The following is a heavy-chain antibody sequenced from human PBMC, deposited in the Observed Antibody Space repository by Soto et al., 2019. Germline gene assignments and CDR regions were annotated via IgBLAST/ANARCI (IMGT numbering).Heavy chain of an antibody. Sequence: EVQLLESGGGLVQPGGSLRLSCAASGFTFSSYAMSWVRQAPGKGLEWVSAISGSGGSTYYADSVKGRFTISRDNSRNTLYLQMNSLRAEATAVYYCAASPYSSGWYACYFDLWGRGTLVTVSS. CDR1: GFTFSSYA. V-gene: IGHV3-23*01. J-gene: IGHJ2*01. CDR2: ISGSGGST. CDR3: AASPYSSGWYACYFDL. D-gene: IGHD6-19*01.